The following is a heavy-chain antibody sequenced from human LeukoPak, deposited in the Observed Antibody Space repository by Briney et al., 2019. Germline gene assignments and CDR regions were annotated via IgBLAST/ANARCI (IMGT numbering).Heavy chain of an antibody. D-gene: IGHD3-22*01. Sequence: GGSLRLSCTVSGFTLSSYEMTWFRQAPGKGLEWVANIDQEGGEKRYVDSVRGRFTISRDNAQNLLFLQMNRLRVEDTAVYYCARSNYYEELFDYWGQGTLVTASS. CDR2: IDQEGGEK. J-gene: IGHJ4*02. CDR3: ARSNYYEELFDY. V-gene: IGHV3-7*01. CDR1: GFTLSSYE.